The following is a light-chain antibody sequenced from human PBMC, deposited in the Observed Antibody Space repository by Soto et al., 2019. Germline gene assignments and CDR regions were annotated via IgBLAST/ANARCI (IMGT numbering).Light chain of an antibody. J-gene: IGKJ4*01. CDR3: QQYHDWPLT. CDR2: GAS. V-gene: IGKV3-15*01. Sequence: EIVLTQSPSTLSVSPGESAALYCRASQSISSNLAWYQQKPGQPPRLLISGASTLATGIPARFSGSGSGTEFTLTISSLQSEDLAIYHCQQYHDWPLTFGGGTKVDIK. CDR1: QSISSN.